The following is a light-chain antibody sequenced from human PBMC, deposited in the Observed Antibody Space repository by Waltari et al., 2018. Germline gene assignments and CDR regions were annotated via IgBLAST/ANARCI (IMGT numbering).Light chain of an antibody. CDR3: QQYNSYPFT. Sequence: CRANQGLSSYLAWYQQKPGKAPKLLIYKTSSLETGVPSSFSGTGSGTEFTLTISSLQPDDIATYYCQQYNSYPFTFGPGTKVDIK. CDR2: KTS. J-gene: IGKJ3*01. V-gene: IGKV1-5*03. CDR1: QGLSSY.